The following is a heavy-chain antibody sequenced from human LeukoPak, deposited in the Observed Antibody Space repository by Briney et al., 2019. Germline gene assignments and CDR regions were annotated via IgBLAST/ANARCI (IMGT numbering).Heavy chain of an antibody. CDR1: GFTFSTYA. V-gene: IGHV3-23*01. Sequence: GGTLRLSCAASGFTFSTYAMAWVRQAPGKGLEWVSAFSNSGETHYADSVKGRFTISRDNSKNTLYLQMNSLRADDTALYYCAKDLRLSVGTSPFDYWGQGTLVTVSS. CDR2: FSNSGET. J-gene: IGHJ4*02. D-gene: IGHD4-23*01. CDR3: AKDLRLSVGTSPFDY.